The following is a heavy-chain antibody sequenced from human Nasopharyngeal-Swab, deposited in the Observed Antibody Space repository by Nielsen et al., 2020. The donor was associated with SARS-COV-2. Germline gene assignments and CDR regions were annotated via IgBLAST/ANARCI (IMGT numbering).Heavy chain of an antibody. V-gene: IGHV3-30*03. CDR2: IAHDASNE. D-gene: IGHD4-17*01. Sequence: GGSLRLSCAASGFTFSSFGMHWVRQAPGKGLEWVAFIAHDASNEYYGDSVKGRFSISRNSSKNTLYLQMDSLRGEDTAVYYCARDAPAHYRAFYWGRGTLVTVSS. CDR1: GFTFSSFG. J-gene: IGHJ4*02. CDR3: ARDAPAHYRAFY.